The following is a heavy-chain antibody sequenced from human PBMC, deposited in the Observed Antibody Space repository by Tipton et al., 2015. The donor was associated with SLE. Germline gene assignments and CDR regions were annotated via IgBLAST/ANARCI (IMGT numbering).Heavy chain of an antibody. CDR2: INHSGST. D-gene: IGHD3-3*01. CDR3: AREPPPGYDFWSGYYGYYFDY. Sequence: TLSLTCAVYGGSFSGYYWSWIRQPPGKGLEWIGEINHSGSTNYNPSLKSRVTISVDTSKNQFSLKLSSVTAADTAVYYCAREPPPGYDFWSGYYGYYFDYWGKGTRVTVSS. CDR1: GGSFSGYY. J-gene: IGHJ4*02. V-gene: IGHV4-34*01.